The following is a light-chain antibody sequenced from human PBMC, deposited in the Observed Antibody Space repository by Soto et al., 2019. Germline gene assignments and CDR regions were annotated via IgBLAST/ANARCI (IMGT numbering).Light chain of an antibody. J-gene: IGKJ1*01. CDR2: DAS. CDR3: QPTYKTERT. V-gene: IGKV1-39*01. Sequence: DLQMTQSPSSLSASVGDRVTITCRASQTISSYLNWYQQKPGRAPKLLIHDASSLQSGVQGRFSGSGSGTDYPLTISGLQPEDSATYYCQPTYKTERTFGQGTKVEIK. CDR1: QTISSY.